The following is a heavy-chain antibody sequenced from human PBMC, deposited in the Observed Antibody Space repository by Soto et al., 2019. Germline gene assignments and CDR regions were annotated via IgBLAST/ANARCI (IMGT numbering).Heavy chain of an antibody. D-gene: IGHD3-16*01. V-gene: IGHV1-18*01. Sequence: QVHLVQSGPEVKKPGASVKVSCKTSGYTFTSYGISWMRQAPGQGLEWMGWISVYNNNTNYAQNLQGRVTITTDTSTSTAYMGLRSLRSDDTAVYYCARGGAHPWFDPWGQGTLVTVSS. CDR2: ISVYNNNT. CDR1: GYTFTSYG. J-gene: IGHJ5*02. CDR3: ARGGAHPWFDP.